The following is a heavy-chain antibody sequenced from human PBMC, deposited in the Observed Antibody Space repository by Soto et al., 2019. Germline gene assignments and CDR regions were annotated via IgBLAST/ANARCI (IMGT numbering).Heavy chain of an antibody. V-gene: IGHV1-69*12. D-gene: IGHD2-2*01. J-gene: IGHJ6*02. Sequence: QVQLVQSGAEVKKPGSSVKVSCKASGGTFRTSAISWVRQAPGQGLEWVGGIMPVFRSPNYAQNFQGRVTITADESTSTAYMELSSLRSDDTAVYYCARDKDRLPLGGNYYYILDVWGQGTAVTVSS. CDR1: GGTFRTSA. CDR2: IMPVFRSP. CDR3: ARDKDRLPLGGNYYYILDV.